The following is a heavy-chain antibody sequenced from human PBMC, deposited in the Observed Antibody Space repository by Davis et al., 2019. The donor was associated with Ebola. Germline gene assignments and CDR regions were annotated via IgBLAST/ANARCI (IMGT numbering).Heavy chain of an antibody. V-gene: IGHV4-34*01. Sequence: ESLKISCAASGFTFSSYSMNWIRQPLGKGLEWIGEINHSGSTNYNPSLKSRVTISVDTSKNQFSLKLSSVTAADTAVYYCARVDYDFWSGCVDYWGQGTLVTVSS. CDR2: INHSGST. CDR1: GFTFSSYS. J-gene: IGHJ4*02. CDR3: ARVDYDFWSGCVDY. D-gene: IGHD3-3*01.